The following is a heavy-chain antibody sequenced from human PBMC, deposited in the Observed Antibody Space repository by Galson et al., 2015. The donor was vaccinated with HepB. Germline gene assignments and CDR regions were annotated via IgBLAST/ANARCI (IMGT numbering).Heavy chain of an antibody. J-gene: IGHJ3*02. CDR2: INHSGST. CDR3: ASPALGGQQPPDDAFDI. CDR1: GGSFSGYY. D-gene: IGHD6-13*01. V-gene: IGHV4-34*01. Sequence: SETLSLTCVVYGGSFSGYYWSWIRQPPGKGLEWIGEINHSGSTNYNPSLKSRVTISVDTSKNQFSLKLSSVTAADTAVYYCASPALGGQQPPDDAFDIWGQGTMVTVSS.